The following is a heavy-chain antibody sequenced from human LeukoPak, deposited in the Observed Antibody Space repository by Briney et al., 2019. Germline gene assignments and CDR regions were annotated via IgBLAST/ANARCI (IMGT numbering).Heavy chain of an antibody. V-gene: IGHV1-2*02. J-gene: IGHJ4*02. Sequence: ASVKVSCKASGYTFTGYYMHWVRHAPGQGLEWMGWINPNSGGTNYAQKFQGRVTMTRDTSISTAYMELSRVRSDDTAVYYCARGKSIAVAGKKSLDYWGQGTLVTVSS. CDR2: INPNSGGT. CDR3: ARGKSIAVAGKKSLDY. D-gene: IGHD6-19*01. CDR1: GYTFTGYY.